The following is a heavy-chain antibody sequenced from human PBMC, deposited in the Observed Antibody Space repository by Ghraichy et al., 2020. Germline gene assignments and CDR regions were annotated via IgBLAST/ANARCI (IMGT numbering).Heavy chain of an antibody. Sequence: SQTLSLTCTVSGGSISSGGYYWSWIRQHPGKGLEWIGYIYYSGSTYYNPSLKSRVTISVDTSKNQFSLKLSSVTAADTAVYYCARGGNIGFITMIVVGDDAFDIWGQGTMVTVSS. V-gene: IGHV4-31*03. J-gene: IGHJ3*02. CDR3: ARGGNIGFITMIVVGDDAFDI. D-gene: IGHD3-22*01. CDR1: GGSISSGGYY. CDR2: IYYSGST.